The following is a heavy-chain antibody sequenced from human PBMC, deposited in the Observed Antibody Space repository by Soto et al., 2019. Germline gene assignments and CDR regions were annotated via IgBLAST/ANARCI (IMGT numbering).Heavy chain of an antibody. V-gene: IGHV4-34*01. CDR1: GGSFSGYY. Sequence: SETLSLTCAVYGGSFSGYYLSWIRQPPGKGLEWIGEINHSGSTNYNPSLKSRVTISVDTSKDQFSLKLSSVTAADTAVYYCARPSDSSGYRPWYYYGMDVWGQGTTVTVSS. CDR2: INHSGST. J-gene: IGHJ6*02. D-gene: IGHD3-22*01. CDR3: ARPSDSSGYRPWYYYGMDV.